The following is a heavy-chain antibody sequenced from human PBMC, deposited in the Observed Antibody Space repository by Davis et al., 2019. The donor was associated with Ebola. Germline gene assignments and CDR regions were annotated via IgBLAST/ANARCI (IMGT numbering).Heavy chain of an antibody. J-gene: IGHJ2*01. CDR1: GFTFSSYG. V-gene: IGHV3-30*02. CDR2: IRYDGSNK. CDR3: ARHASGDFWYFGL. D-gene: IGHD4-17*01. Sequence: GESLKISCAASGFTFSSYGMHWVRQAPGKGLEWVAFIRYDGSNKYYADSVKGRFTISRDNSKNTLYLQMNSLRAEDTAVYYCARHASGDFWYFGLWGRGTLVTVSS.